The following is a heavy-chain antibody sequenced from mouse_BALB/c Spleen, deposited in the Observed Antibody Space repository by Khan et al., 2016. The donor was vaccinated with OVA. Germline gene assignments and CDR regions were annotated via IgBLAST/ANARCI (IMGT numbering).Heavy chain of an antibody. D-gene: IGHD3-1*01. CDR3: ARGGSSGPAWFAY. V-gene: IGHV3-6*02. CDR2: IRYDGNS. CDR1: GYSITSGYF. Sequence: VQLKQSGPGLVKPSQSLSLTCSVTGYSITSGYFWNWIRQFPGNKLEWMGYIRYDGNSNYNPSLKNRISITRDTSKNQFFLKLNSVTPEDTATSYSARGGSSGPAWFAYWGQGTLVTVSA. J-gene: IGHJ3*01.